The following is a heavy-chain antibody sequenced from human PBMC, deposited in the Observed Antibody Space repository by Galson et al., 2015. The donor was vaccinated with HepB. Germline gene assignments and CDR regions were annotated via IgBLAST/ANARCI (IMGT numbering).Heavy chain of an antibody. CDR3: AKLGWSTSYFDY. CDR2: ISGSGGST. CDR1: GFTFSSYA. Sequence: SLRLSCAASGFTFSSYAMSWVRQAPGKGLEWVSAISGSGGSTYYADSVKGRFTISRDNSKNTLYLQMNSLRAEDTAVYYCAKLGWSTSYFDYWGQGTLVTVSS. J-gene: IGHJ4*02. D-gene: IGHD2-2*01. V-gene: IGHV3-23*01.